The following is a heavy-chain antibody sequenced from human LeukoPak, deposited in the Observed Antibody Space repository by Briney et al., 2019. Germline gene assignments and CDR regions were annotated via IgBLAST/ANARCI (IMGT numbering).Heavy chain of an antibody. CDR3: ARDRNYYDSSGYNNWFDP. V-gene: IGHV4-4*07. Sequence: SETLSLTCTVSGGSISSYYWSWIRQPAGKGLEWIGRIYTSGSTNYNPSLKSRVTMSVDTSKNQFSLKLSSVTAADTAVYYCARDRNYYDSSGYNNWFDPWGQGTLVTVSS. CDR1: GGSISSYY. CDR2: IYTSGST. D-gene: IGHD3-22*01. J-gene: IGHJ5*02.